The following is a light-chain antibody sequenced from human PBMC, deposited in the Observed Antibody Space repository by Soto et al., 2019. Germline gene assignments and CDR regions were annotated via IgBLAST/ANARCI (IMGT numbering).Light chain of an antibody. CDR1: SSDIGGYNY. CDR2: EVS. J-gene: IGLJ2*01. Sequence: QSVLTQPASVSGSPGQSITISCTGTSSDIGGYNYVSWFQQHPAKAPKLMIFEVSNRPSGISNRFSGSKSGNMASLTISGLQAEDEADYYCSSYTGSGTNTVVFGGGTKLTVL. CDR3: SSYTGSGTNTVV. V-gene: IGLV2-14*01.